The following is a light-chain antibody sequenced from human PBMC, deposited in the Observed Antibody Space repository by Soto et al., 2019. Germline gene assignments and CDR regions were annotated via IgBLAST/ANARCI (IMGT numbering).Light chain of an antibody. CDR2: AAS. CDR3: QQRYRA. J-gene: IGKJ1*01. V-gene: IGKV1-39*01. CDR1: QSISNS. Sequence: DIQMTQAPSSLSASVGDRVTITCRASQSISNSLNWYQHKPGKAPKLLIYAASSLQSGVPSRFSGSGSGTDFTLTISSLQPEDFATYYCQQRYRAFGQGTKVEIK.